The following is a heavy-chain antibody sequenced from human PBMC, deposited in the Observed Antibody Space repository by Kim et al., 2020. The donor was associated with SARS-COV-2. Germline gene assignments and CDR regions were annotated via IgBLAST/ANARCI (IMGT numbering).Heavy chain of an antibody. D-gene: IGHD1-26*01. CDR2: IYYSGST. CDR3: ASSGSYSHFGY. Sequence: SETLSLTCTVSGGSISSYYWSWIRQPPGKGLEWIGYIYYSGSTNYNPSLKSRVTISVDTSKNQFSLKLSSVTAADTAVYYCASSGSYSHFGYWGQGTLVTVSS. V-gene: IGHV4-59*01. CDR1: GGSISSYY. J-gene: IGHJ4*02.